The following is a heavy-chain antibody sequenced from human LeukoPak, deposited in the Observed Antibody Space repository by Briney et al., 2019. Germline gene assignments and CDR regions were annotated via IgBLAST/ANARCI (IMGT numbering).Heavy chain of an antibody. CDR1: GFTFSSYA. CDR3: AKVVIGELGAYYFDY. Sequence: GGPLRLSCAASGFTFSSYAMSWVRQAPGKGLEWVSAISGSGGSTYYADSVKGRFTISGDNSKNTLYLQMNSLRAEDTAVYYCAKVVIGELGAYYFDYWGQGTLVTVSS. CDR2: ISGSGGST. V-gene: IGHV3-23*01. J-gene: IGHJ4*02. D-gene: IGHD3-10*01.